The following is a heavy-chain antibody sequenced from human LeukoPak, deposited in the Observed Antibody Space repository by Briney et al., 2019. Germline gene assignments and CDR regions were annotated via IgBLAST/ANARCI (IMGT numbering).Heavy chain of an antibody. CDR3: ATVRDYDFWSGYLLS. V-gene: IGHV1-24*01. CDR1: GYTLTELS. Sequence: ASVKVSCKVSGYTLTELSMHWVRQAPGKGLEWMGGFDPEGGETIYAQKFQGRVTMTEDTSTDTTYMELSSLRSEDTAVYYCATVRDYDFWSGYLLSWGQGTLVTVSS. D-gene: IGHD3-3*01. J-gene: IGHJ4*02. CDR2: FDPEGGET.